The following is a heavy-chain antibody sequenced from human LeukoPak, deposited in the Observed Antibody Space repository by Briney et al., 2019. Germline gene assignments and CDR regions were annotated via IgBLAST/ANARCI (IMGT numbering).Heavy chain of an antibody. CDR3: ARDRYYYDSSGYLFDY. D-gene: IGHD3-22*01. CDR2: INHSGST. V-gene: IGHV4-34*01. CDR1: GGSFSGYY. Sequence: SETLSLTCAVYGGSFSGYYWSWIRQPPGKGLEWIGEINHSGSTNYNPSLKSRVTISVDTSKNQFSLKLSSVTAADTAVYCCARDRYYYDSSGYLFDYWGQGTLVTVSS. J-gene: IGHJ4*02.